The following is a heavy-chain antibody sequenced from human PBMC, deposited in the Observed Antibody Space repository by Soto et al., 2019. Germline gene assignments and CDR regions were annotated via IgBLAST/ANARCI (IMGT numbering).Heavy chain of an antibody. J-gene: IGHJ4*02. V-gene: IGHV1-24*01. CDR1: GYTLTELS. CDR3: ATGVTMVRGAIGDY. CDR2: FDPEDGET. D-gene: IGHD3-10*01. Sequence: ASVKVSCKVSGYTLTELSMHWVRQAPGKGLEWMGGFDPEDGETIYAQKFQGRVTMTEDTSTDTAYMELSSLRSEDTAVYYCATGVTMVRGAIGDYWGQGTLVTVSS.